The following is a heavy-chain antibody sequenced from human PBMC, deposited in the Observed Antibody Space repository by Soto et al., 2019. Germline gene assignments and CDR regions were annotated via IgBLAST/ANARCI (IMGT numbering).Heavy chain of an antibody. CDR3: ASAPRYVDTAMVLLDY. J-gene: IGHJ4*02. Sequence: PSETLSLTCTVSGGSISSGDYYWSWIRQPPGKGLEWIGYIYYSGSTYYNPSLKSRVTISVDTSKNQFSLKLSSVTAADTAVYYCASAPRYVDTAMVLLDYWGQGTLVTVSS. CDR1: GGSISSGDYY. D-gene: IGHD5-18*01. CDR2: IYYSGST. V-gene: IGHV4-30-4*01.